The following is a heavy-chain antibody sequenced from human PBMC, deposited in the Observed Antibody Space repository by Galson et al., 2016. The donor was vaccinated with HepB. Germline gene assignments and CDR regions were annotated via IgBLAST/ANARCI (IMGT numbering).Heavy chain of an antibody. D-gene: IGHD1-26*01. CDR3: ARRGAYGGSSLGTFDI. Sequence: ETLSLTCTVSGGSISDTNYYWGWIRQPPGKGLEWIGSIKYSGTAYDNPSLKSRVSISVDTAKNQFSLKLISVTATDTAMYYCARRGAYGGSSLGTFDIWGQGTMVTVSP. J-gene: IGHJ3*02. CDR2: IKYSGTA. V-gene: IGHV4-39*01. CDR1: GGSISDTNYY.